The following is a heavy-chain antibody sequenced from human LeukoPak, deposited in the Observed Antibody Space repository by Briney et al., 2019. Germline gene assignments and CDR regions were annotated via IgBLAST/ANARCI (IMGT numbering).Heavy chain of an antibody. D-gene: IGHD5-18*01. Sequence: ASVKVSCKASGYTFSNYGISWVRQAPGQGLEWMGWISTYNGNTNYTQKFQGRVSMTTDTSTSTAYMELRSLRSDDTAVYYCARTKTATAPFDYWGQGTLVTVSS. CDR1: GYTFSNYG. CDR3: ARTKTATAPFDY. V-gene: IGHV1-18*01. CDR2: ISTYNGNT. J-gene: IGHJ4*02.